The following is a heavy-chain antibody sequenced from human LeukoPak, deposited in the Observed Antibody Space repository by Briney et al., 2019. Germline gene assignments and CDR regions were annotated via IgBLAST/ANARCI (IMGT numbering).Heavy chain of an antibody. CDR2: INSDERST. V-gene: IGHV3-74*01. J-gene: IGHJ5*02. CDR1: GFTFNTFG. Sequence: GGSLRLSCAASGFTFNTFGMHWVRQTPGKGLVWVSRINSDERSTGYADFVKGRFTISRDNAKNTLYLQMNSLRAEDTAVYYCARGPILDAIAAAGTSWFDPWGQGTLVTVSS. D-gene: IGHD6-13*01. CDR3: ARGPILDAIAAAGTSWFDP.